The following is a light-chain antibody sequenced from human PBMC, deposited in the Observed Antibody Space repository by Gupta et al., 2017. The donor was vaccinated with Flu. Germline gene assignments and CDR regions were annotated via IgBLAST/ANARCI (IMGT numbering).Light chain of an antibody. Sequence: SYGVGVYNYVAWHRLHPGNAPNVLILEVAKRPSGVPDRLSGAKSGNTAALTVSGLQAEDEADYYCSSYAGSNNCVVFGGGTKLTVL. CDR3: SSYAGSNNCVV. CDR2: EVA. CDR1: SYGVGVYNY. V-gene: IGLV2-8*01. J-gene: IGLJ2*01.